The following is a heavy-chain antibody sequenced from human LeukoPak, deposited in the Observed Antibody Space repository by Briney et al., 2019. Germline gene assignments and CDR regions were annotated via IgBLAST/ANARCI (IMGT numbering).Heavy chain of an antibody. V-gene: IGHV1-69*04. CDR2: IIPILGIA. Sequence: SVKVSCKASGGTFSSYAISWVRQAPGQGLEWMGRIIPILGIANYAQKFQGRVTMTTDTSTITVYMELSSLRSEDTAVYYCARWTTTYLDYWGQGTLVTVSS. CDR3: ARWTTTYLDY. CDR1: GGTFSSYA. J-gene: IGHJ4*02. D-gene: IGHD4-11*01.